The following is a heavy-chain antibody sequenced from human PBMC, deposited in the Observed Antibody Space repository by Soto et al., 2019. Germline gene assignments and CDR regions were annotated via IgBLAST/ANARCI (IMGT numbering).Heavy chain of an antibody. CDR3: TTGTTHGFDI. V-gene: IGHV3-74*01. D-gene: IGHD1-7*01. CDR2: IKRDGSST. CDR1: GFTFSSYW. Sequence: EVQLVESGGGLVQPGGSLRLSCAASGFTFSSYWMHWVRQAPGKGLGWVSRIKRDGSSTSCADSVKGRFTISRDNDKNRLDQQMESLRAEDTAVYYCTTGTTHGFDIWGQGTTVTVSS. J-gene: IGHJ3*02.